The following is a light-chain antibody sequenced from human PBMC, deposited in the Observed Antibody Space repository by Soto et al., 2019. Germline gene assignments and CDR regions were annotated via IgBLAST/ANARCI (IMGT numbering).Light chain of an antibody. CDR1: QSINNW. CDR3: QQYKRYSLT. CDR2: DGF. J-gene: IGKJ4*01. Sequence: DIQMTQSPSTLSASVGDRVTITCRASQSINNWLAWYQQKPGKAHKLLVFDGFSLESGVPLRFSGSRFGTEFTHTISRLQPDDSATYYFQQYKRYSLTFGGGTKVELK. V-gene: IGKV1-5*01.